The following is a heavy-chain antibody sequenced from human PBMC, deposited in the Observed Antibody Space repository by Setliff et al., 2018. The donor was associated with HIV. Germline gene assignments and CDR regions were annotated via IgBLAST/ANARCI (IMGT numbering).Heavy chain of an antibody. CDR1: GGSFSDYY. Sequence: PSETLSLTCTVSGGSFSDYYRSWIRQPPGKGLEWIGYIYTSGSTNYNPSLKSRVTISVDTSKNQFSPKLSSVTAADTAVYYCARGLSFYDPGGFDYWGQGTLVTVSS. CDR2: IYTSGST. D-gene: IGHD3-22*01. V-gene: IGHV4-4*09. CDR3: ARGLSFYDPGGFDY. J-gene: IGHJ4*02.